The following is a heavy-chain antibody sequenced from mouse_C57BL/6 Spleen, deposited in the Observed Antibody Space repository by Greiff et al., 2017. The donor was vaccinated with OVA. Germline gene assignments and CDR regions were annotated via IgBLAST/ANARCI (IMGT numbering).Heavy chain of an antibody. Sequence: QVHVKQSGAELVRPGTSVTVSCKASGYAFTNSLIEWVKQRPGQGLEWIGVINPGSGGTNYNEKFKGKATLTADKSSSTAYMQLSSLTSEDSAVYFCAREWGLTTVDFDVWGTGTTVTVSS. CDR3: AREWGLTTVDFDV. J-gene: IGHJ1*03. CDR1: GYAFTNSL. CDR2: INPGSGGT. V-gene: IGHV1-54*01. D-gene: IGHD1-1*01.